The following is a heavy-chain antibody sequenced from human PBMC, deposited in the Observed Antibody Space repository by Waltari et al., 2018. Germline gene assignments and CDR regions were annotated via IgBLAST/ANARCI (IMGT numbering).Heavy chain of an antibody. CDR2: ISSGSIYM. Sequence: EVQLVASGGGLVKHGGSLRLSCAAFGLTSSTYSMNWVRQAPGKGLEWVSSISSGSIYMTDADSVKGRVTISRDNAKNSLYLQMNSLRAEDTAVYYCARSSTTVTTFGWGQGTLVTVSS. CDR3: ARSSTTVTTFG. J-gene: IGHJ4*02. D-gene: IGHD4-17*01. CDR1: GLTSSTYS. V-gene: IGHV3-21*01.